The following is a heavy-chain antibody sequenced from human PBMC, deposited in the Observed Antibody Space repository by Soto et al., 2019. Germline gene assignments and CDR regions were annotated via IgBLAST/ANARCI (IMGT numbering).Heavy chain of an antibody. CDR2: IYYSGST. D-gene: IGHD2-2*01. V-gene: IGHV4-39*01. CDR3: ANQIVLVPAAMMDNWFDP. J-gene: IGHJ5*02. CDR1: CCSIGSGIYS. Sequence: SDTLSLICTISCCSIGSGIYSWAAIRQQTGEGLEWIGSIYYSGSTYYNPSLKSRVTISVDTSKNQFSLKLSSVTAADTAVYYCANQIVLVPAAMMDNWFDPWGQGTLVTVS.